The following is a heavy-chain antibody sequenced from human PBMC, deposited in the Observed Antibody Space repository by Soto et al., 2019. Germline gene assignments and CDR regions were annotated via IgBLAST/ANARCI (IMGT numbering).Heavy chain of an antibody. CDR2: ISAFNGQT. CDR3: ARGGDYYYGLDV. Sequence: ASVKVSCKASGYTFTSYGVSWVRQAPGQGLEWMGWISAFNGQTNYIQKVQGRVTLTTEASTSTAYMELRSLRSDDTAVYYCARGGDYYYGLDVWGQGTTVTVSS. V-gene: IGHV1-18*01. CDR1: GYTFTSYG. J-gene: IGHJ6*02. D-gene: IGHD3-16*01.